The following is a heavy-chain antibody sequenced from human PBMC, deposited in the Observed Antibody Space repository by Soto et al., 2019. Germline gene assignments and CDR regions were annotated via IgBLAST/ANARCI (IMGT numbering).Heavy chain of an antibody. Sequence: SGPTLVKPTQTLTLTCTFSGFSLSTSGVGVGWIRQPPGKALEWLALIYWDDDKRYSPSLKSRLTITKDTSKNQVVRTMTNMDPVDTATYYCAHRFNLDSSGPYFDYWGQGTLVTVSS. D-gene: IGHD3-22*01. V-gene: IGHV2-5*02. CDR2: IYWDDDK. J-gene: IGHJ4*02. CDR1: GFSLSTSGVG. CDR3: AHRFNLDSSGPYFDY.